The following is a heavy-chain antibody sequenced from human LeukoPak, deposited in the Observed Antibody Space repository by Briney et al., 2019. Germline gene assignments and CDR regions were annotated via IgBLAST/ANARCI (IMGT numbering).Heavy chain of an antibody. CDR1: GGSISSSSYY. CDR3: ARLLYGSGSCYFDY. V-gene: IGHV4-39*01. D-gene: IGHD3-10*01. CDR2: IYYSGST. J-gene: IGHJ4*02. Sequence: PSETLSLTCTVSGGSISSSSYYWGWIRQPPGKGLEWIGSIYYSGSTYYNPSLKSRVTISVDTSKNQFSLKLSSVTAADTAVYYCARLLYGSGSCYFDYWGQGTLVTVSS.